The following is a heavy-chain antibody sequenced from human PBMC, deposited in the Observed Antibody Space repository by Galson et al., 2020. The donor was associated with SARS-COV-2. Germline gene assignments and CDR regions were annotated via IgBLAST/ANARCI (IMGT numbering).Heavy chain of an antibody. CDR2: IRGDGSET. D-gene: IGHD6-19*01. J-gene: IGHJ4*02. V-gene: IGHV3-7*01. CDR3: TREGWQGGY. Sequence: GGSLRLSCAVSGFTFKDFWMSWVRQAPGKGLEWVANIRGDGSETNYVDSVKGRFVISRDNAIDSLYLQMNNLGVDDTAVYFCTREGWQGGYWGQGTRVTVSS. CDR1: GFTFKDFW.